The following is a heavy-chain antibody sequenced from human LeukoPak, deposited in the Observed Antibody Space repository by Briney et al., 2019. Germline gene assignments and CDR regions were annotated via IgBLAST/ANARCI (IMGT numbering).Heavy chain of an antibody. CDR3: ASYYDSSGFDY. CDR2: TYYRSKWYN. J-gene: IGHJ4*02. V-gene: IGHV6-1*01. D-gene: IGHD3-22*01. Sequence: SQTLSLTCAISGDSVSSNSAAWSWIRRSPSRGLEWLGRTYYRSKWYNDYAVSVKSRITINPDTSKNQFSLQLNSVTPEDTAVYYCASYYDSSGFDYWGQGTLVTVSS. CDR1: GDSVSSNSAA.